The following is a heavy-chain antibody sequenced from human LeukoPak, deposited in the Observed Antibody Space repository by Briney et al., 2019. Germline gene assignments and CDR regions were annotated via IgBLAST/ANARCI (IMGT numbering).Heavy chain of an antibody. V-gene: IGHV4-59*01. D-gene: IGHD3-22*01. Sequence: SETLSLTCTVSGGSMSGYYWSWIRQPPGKGLEWIGYIHYSGSTNYSPSLKSRVTISVDMSKNQFSLKLSSVTAADTAVYYCARADSNDYYGYQTNWFDPWGQGTLVTVSS. CDR1: GGSMSGYY. CDR3: ARADSNDYYGYQTNWFDP. CDR2: IHYSGST. J-gene: IGHJ5*02.